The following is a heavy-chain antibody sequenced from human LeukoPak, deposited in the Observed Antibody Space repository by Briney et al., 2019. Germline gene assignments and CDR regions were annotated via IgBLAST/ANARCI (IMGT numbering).Heavy chain of an antibody. CDR3: ARDRPYYDSSGHGMRAFDI. V-gene: IGHV4-59*01. CDR1: GGSISGYY. CDR2: IYYSGST. D-gene: IGHD3-22*01. J-gene: IGHJ3*02. Sequence: SETLSLTCTVSGGSISGYYWSWIRQPPGKGLEWIGYIYYSGSTNYNPSLKSRVTISVDTSKNQFSLKLSSVTAADTAVYYCARDRPYYDSSGHGMRAFDIWGQGTMVTVSS.